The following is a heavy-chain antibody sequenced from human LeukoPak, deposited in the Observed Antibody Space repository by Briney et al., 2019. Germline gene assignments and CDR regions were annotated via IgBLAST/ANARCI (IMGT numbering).Heavy chain of an antibody. CDR3: ARDRLYSRGWNYFDY. J-gene: IGHJ4*02. Sequence: PGGSLRLSCAASGFTFSSYAMSWVRQAPGKGLEWVSVISGSGGSTHYADSVKGRFTISRDNSKNTLYLQMNSLRAEDTAVYYCARDRLYSRGWNYFDYWGQGTLVTVSS. CDR2: ISGSGGST. V-gene: IGHV3-23*01. CDR1: GFTFSSYA. D-gene: IGHD6-19*01.